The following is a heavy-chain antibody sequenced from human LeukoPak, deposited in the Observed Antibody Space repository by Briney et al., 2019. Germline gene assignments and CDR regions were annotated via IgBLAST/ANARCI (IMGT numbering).Heavy chain of an antibody. CDR2: IYYSGST. CDR1: GGSISSGGYY. J-gene: IGHJ4*02. V-gene: IGHV4-31*03. CDR3: ARDAGSGYDSPYFDY. D-gene: IGHD5-12*01. Sequence: PSQTLSITCTVSGGSISSGGYYWSWIRQHPGKGLEWLGYIYYSGSTYYNPSLKSRVTISVDTSKNQFSLKLSSVTAADTAVYYCARDAGSGYDSPYFDYWGQGTLVTASS.